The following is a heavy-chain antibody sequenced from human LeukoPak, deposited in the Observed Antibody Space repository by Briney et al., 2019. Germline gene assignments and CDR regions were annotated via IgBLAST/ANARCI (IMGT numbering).Heavy chain of an antibody. J-gene: IGHJ4*02. CDR2: ISSHSGAI. CDR3: VRELAY. V-gene: IGHV3-48*01. D-gene: IGHD1-1*01. Sequence: GGSLRLSCAASGFTFSTYMMNWVRQAPGKGLEWLSYISSHSGAIYYADSVQGRFTIFRDNAQKSLYLQMNSLRVEDTAVYYCVRELAYWGQGALVTVSS. CDR1: GFTFSTYM.